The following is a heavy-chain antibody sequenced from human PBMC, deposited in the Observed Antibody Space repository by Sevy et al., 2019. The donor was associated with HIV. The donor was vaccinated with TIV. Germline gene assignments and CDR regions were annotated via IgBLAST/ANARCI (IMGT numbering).Heavy chain of an antibody. Sequence: SETLSLTCAVSGYSISSDYYWGWIRQPPGKGLEWIGTIYHSGSTYYNPSLKSGVTISLDTSKNQFSLRLSSVTAADTAVYYCARVAIFGFLTSNWFDPWGQGTLVTVSS. CDR3: ARVAIFGFLTSNWFDP. D-gene: IGHD3-3*01. V-gene: IGHV4-38-2*01. CDR1: GYSISSDYY. CDR2: IYHSGST. J-gene: IGHJ5*02.